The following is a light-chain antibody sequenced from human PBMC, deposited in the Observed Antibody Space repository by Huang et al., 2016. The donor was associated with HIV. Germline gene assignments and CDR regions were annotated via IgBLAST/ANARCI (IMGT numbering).Light chain of an antibody. Sequence: DIQMTQSPSSLSASVGDRVTITCRASQSISVYLNWYQQKPGKAPTLLIYGASSLQSGVPSRFSGSGSGTDFTLTISSLQPEDFATYYCQQSYRIPRSTFGQGTKLEIK. CDR1: QSISVY. CDR3: QQSYRIPRST. V-gene: IGKV1-39*01. J-gene: IGKJ2*01. CDR2: GAS.